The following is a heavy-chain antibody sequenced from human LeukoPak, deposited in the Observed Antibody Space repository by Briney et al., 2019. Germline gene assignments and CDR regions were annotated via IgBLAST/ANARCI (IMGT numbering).Heavy chain of an antibody. V-gene: IGHV4-59*08. CDR3: ARHSGSWIDY. D-gene: IGHD6-13*01. CDR1: GGSISSYY. Sequence: SETLSLTCTVSGGSISSYYWSWLRQPPGKGLEWIGYIYYSGSTNYNPSLKSRVTISIDTSKNQFSLKLSSVTAADTAVYYGARHSGSWIDYWGQGTLVTVSS. CDR2: IYYSGST. J-gene: IGHJ4*02.